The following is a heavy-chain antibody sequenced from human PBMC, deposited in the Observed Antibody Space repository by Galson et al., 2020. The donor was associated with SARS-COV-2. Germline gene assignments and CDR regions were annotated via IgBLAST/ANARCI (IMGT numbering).Heavy chain of an antibody. CDR1: GYSISSGYY. CDR3: ARILDY. CDR2: IYNSGTT. Sequence: SETLSLTCTVSGYSISSGYYWGWIRQPPGKGLEFIGSIYNSGTTYYNPSLRSRVTISVDTSQNQFSLKLTSVTAVDTAVYYCARILDYWGQGTLVTVSS. J-gene: IGHJ4*02. V-gene: IGHV4-38-2*02.